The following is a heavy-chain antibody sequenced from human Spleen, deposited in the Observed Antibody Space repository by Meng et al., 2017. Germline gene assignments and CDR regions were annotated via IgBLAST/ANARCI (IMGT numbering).Heavy chain of an antibody. CDR2: TYYRSKWYN. J-gene: IGHJ4*02. CDR3: ARFWDNLIDF. Sequence: LQQSGPGLVKPSQTLSLTCALSGDSSSSSSATWNWIRQSPSRGLEWLGRTYYRSKWYNDYAVSVKSRITINPDTSRNQFSLQLNSVTPEDTAMHYCARFWDNLIDFWGQGTLVTVSS. V-gene: IGHV6-1*01. D-gene: IGHD1/OR15-1a*01. CDR1: GDSSSSSSAT.